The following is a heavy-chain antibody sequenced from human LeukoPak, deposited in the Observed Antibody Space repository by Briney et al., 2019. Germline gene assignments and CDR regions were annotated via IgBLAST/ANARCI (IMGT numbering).Heavy chain of an antibody. J-gene: IGHJ3*02. CDR1: GGSISSSSYY. D-gene: IGHD3-3*01. CDR2: IYYSGST. Sequence: KPSETVSLTCTVSGGSISSSSYYWGWIRQPPGKGLEWTGSIYYSGSTYYNPSLKSRVTISVDTSKNQFSLKLSSVTAADTAVYYCARRFWPGWTAFDIWGQGTMVTVSS. V-gene: IGHV4-39*01. CDR3: ARRFWPGWTAFDI.